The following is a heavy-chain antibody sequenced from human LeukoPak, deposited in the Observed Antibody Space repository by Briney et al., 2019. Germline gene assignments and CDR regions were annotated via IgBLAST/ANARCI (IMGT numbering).Heavy chain of an antibody. D-gene: IGHD4-17*01. Sequence: NPGGSLRLSCAASGFTFSDYYMSWIRQAPGKGLEWVSYISSSGSTIYYADSVKGRFTISRDNAKNSLYLQMNSLRAEDTAVYYCARGDYGDYVEKTNYYYYGMDVWGQGTTVTVSS. V-gene: IGHV3-11*01. CDR2: ISSSGSTI. CDR3: ARGDYGDYVEKTNYYYYGMDV. J-gene: IGHJ6*02. CDR1: GFTFSDYY.